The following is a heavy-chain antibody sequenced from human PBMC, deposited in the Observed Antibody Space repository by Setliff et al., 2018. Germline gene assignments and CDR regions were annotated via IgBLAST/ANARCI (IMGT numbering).Heavy chain of an antibody. CDR3: ARAQVVFAISAPVWYFEV. CDR2: INHSGST. CDR1: GGSFSGYQ. J-gene: IGHJ2*01. D-gene: IGHD2-21*01. Sequence: LSLTCVVYGGSFSGYQWSWIRQPPGKGLEWIGEINHSGSTNYNPSLKSRVSISVEESKNQFSLKLTSVTAADTAVYYCARAQVVFAISAPVWYFEVWGRGTQVTVSS. V-gene: IGHV4-34*01.